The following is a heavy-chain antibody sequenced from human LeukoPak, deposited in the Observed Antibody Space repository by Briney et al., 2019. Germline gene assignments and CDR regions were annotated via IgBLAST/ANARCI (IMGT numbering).Heavy chain of an antibody. V-gene: IGHV1-58*02. CDR2: IVVGSGNT. J-gene: IGHJ2*01. CDR1: GFTFTSSA. D-gene: IGHD3-3*01. CDR3: AAGGLKWSLDYWYFDL. Sequence: ASVKVSCKASGFTFTSSAMQWVRQARGQRLEWIGWIVVGSGNTNYAQKFQERVTITRDMSTSTAYMELSSLRSEDTAVYYCAAGGLKWSLDYWYFDLWGRGTLVTVSS.